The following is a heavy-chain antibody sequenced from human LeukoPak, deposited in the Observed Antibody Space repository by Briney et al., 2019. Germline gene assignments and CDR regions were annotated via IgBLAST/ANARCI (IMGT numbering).Heavy chain of an antibody. V-gene: IGHV1-69*13. CDR1: GGTFSSYA. CDR2: IIPIFGTA. J-gene: IGHJ6*03. D-gene: IGHD3-10*01. Sequence: SVKASCKASGGTFSSYAISWVRQAPGQGLEWMGGIIPIFGTANYAQKFQGRVTITADESTSTAYMELSSLRSEDTAVYYCARDQGTVLLWFGYYMDVWGKGTTVTVSS. CDR3: ARDQGTVLLWFGYYMDV.